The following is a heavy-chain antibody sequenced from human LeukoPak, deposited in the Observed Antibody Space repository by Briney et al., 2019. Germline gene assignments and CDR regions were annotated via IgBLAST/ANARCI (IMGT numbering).Heavy chain of an antibody. D-gene: IGHD2-2*01. CDR3: ARERRCSSTSCYASNAFDI. CDR1: GFTFSSYA. J-gene: IGHJ3*02. V-gene: IGHV3-23*01. Sequence: GGSLRLSCAASGFTFSSYAMSWVRQAPGKGLEWVSGISGSGGSTYYADSVKGRFTISRDNSKNTLYLQMNSLRAEDTAVYYCARERRCSSTSCYASNAFDIWGQGTMVTVSS. CDR2: ISGSGGST.